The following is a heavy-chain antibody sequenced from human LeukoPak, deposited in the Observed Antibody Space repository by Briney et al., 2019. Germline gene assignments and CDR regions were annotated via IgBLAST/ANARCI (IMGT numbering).Heavy chain of an antibody. J-gene: IGHJ2*01. CDR1: GFTFSSYA. Sequence: GGSLRLSCAASGFTFSSYAMSWVRQAPGKGLEWVSAISGSGGSTYYADSVKGRFTIPRDNSKNTLYLQMNSLRAEDTAVYYCAESHCSGGSCYSIHWYFDLWGRGTLVTVSS. CDR2: ISGSGGST. V-gene: IGHV3-23*01. D-gene: IGHD2-15*01. CDR3: AESHCSGGSCYSIHWYFDL.